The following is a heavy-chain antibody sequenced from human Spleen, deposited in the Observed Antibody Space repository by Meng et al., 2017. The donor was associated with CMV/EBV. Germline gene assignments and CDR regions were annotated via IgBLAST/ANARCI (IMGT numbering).Heavy chain of an antibody. CDR2: IRYDGSNT. J-gene: IGHJ6*02. D-gene: IGHD6-6*01. Sequence: GESLKISCAASGFSFGTYGMHWVRQAPGKGLEWVSFIRYDGSNTYYADSVKGRFTISRDNAKNSLYLQMNSLRAEDTALYYCARDGARSSSLYYYYGMDVWGQGTTVTVSS. CDR1: GFSFGTYG. CDR3: ARDGARSSSLYYYYGMDV. V-gene: IGHV3-30*02.